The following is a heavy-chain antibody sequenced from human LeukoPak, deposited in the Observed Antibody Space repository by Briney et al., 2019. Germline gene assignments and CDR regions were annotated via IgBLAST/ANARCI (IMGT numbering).Heavy chain of an antibody. D-gene: IGHD3-9*01. CDR2: IYTSGST. Sequence: SETLSLTCTVSGGSISSYYWSWIRQPAGKGLEWIGRIYTSGSTNYNPSLKSRVTISVDTSKNQFSLKLSSVTAADTAVYYCASSYYDILTGPYYFDYWGQGTLVTVSS. V-gene: IGHV4-4*07. CDR3: ASSYYDILTGPYYFDY. J-gene: IGHJ4*02. CDR1: GGSISSYY.